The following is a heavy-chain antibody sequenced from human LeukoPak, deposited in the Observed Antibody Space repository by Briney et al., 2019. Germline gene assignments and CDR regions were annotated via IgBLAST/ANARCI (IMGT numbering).Heavy chain of an antibody. CDR1: GGTFSGYC. D-gene: IGHD2-2*02. J-gene: IGHJ4*02. CDR2: VDHSGST. CDR3: ARGRYCSSTSCYMVLADY. Sequence: SETLSLTCAVYGGTFSGYCWSWIRQPPGKGLEWIGEVDHSGSTNYNPSLKSRVAISVDTSKNQFSMNLSSVTAADTAVYYCARGRYCSSTSCYMVLADYWGQGNLVTVSS. V-gene: IGHV4-34*01.